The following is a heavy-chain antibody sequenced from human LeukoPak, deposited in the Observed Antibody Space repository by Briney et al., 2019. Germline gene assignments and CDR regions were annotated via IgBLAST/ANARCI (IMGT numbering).Heavy chain of an antibody. V-gene: IGHV3-74*01. Sequence: PGGSLRLSCAASGFTFSAYWMHWVRQVPGKGLLWVSRINGGGSTTNYAESVKGRFVISRDNAKNTVYLQMNSLRAEDTAVCYCARDLELTYYDSSGHDYWGQGTLVTVSS. CDR1: GFTFSAYW. J-gene: IGHJ4*02. CDR3: ARDLELTYYDSSGHDY. CDR2: INGGGSTT. D-gene: IGHD3-22*01.